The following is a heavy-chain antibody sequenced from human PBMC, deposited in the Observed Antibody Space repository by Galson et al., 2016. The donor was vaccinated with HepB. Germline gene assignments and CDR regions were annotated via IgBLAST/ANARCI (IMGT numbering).Heavy chain of an antibody. Sequence: SLRLSCAASGLTFSNYAMTWVRQAPGKGLEWVSSISGDTTTTYYADSVKGRFTISRDNSKNTFYLQMNSLRAEDTASYYCAKRGGSTWYISPHFVDPWGQGTLVTVSS. J-gene: IGHJ5*02. CDR2: ISGDTTTT. D-gene: IGHD6-13*01. CDR3: AKRGGSTWYISPHFVDP. CDR1: GLTFSNYA. V-gene: IGHV3-23*01.